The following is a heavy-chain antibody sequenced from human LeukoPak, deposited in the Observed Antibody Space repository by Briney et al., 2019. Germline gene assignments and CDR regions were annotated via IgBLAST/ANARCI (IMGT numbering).Heavy chain of an antibody. CDR3: AKWSGSYLGAPFDY. Sequence: GGSLRLSCAVSGFTITSNYMSWVRQAPGKGLEWVSVVYPGGFTYHADSVKGRFTISRDTSKNTVYLQMNSLRAEDTAVYYCAKWSGSYLGAPFDYWGQGTLVTVSS. J-gene: IGHJ4*02. V-gene: IGHV3-66*01. D-gene: IGHD1-26*01. CDR1: GFTITSNY. CDR2: VYPGGFT.